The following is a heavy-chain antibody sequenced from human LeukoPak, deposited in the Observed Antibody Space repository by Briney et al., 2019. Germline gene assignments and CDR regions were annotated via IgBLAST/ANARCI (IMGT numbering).Heavy chain of an antibody. V-gene: IGHV3-48*01. CDR3: VSPTIAARSDWFDP. CDR1: GFTFSSYS. CDR2: ISSSSSTI. D-gene: IGHD6-6*01. J-gene: IGHJ5*02. Sequence: GGSLRLSCAASGFTFSSYSMNWVRQAPGKGLEWVSYISSSSSTIYYADSVKGRFTISRDNAKNSLYLQMNSLRAEDTAVYYCVSPTIAARSDWFDPWGQGTLVTVSS.